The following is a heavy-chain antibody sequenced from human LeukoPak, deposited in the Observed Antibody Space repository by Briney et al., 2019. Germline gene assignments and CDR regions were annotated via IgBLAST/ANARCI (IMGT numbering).Heavy chain of an antibody. Sequence: SETLSLTCAVYGGSFSSYYWGWIRQPPGKGLEWIGEINHTGSTNYNPSLKSRVTISVDTSKNQFSLKLSSVTAADTAVYYCARADYYDSSGYFPDWGQGTLVTVSS. V-gene: IGHV4-34*01. CDR1: GGSFSSYY. J-gene: IGHJ4*02. CDR3: ARADYYDSSGYFPD. D-gene: IGHD3-22*01. CDR2: INHTGST.